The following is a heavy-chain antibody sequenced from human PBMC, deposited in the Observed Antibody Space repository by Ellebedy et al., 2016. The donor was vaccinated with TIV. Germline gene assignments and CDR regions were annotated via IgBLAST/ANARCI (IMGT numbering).Heavy chain of an antibody. CDR1: GYTFTSYA. V-gene: IGHV1-3*01. J-gene: IGHJ5*02. CDR2: INAGNGNT. CDR3: ARSTRSTAPFDP. D-gene: IGHD2-2*01. Sequence: ASVKVSXKASGYTFTSYAMHWVRQAPGQRLEWMGWINAGNGNTKYSQKFQGRVTITRDTSASTAYMELSSLRSEDTAVYYCARSTRSTAPFDPWGQGTLVTVSS.